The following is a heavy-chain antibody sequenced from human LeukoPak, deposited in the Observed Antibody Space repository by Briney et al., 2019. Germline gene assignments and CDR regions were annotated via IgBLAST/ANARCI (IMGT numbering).Heavy chain of an antibody. J-gene: IGHJ4*02. CDR1: GYTFTGYY. Sequence: ASVKVSSKASGYTFTGYYMHWVRQAPGQGLEWMGWINPNSGGTNYAQKFQGRVTMTRDTSISTAYMELSRLGSDDTAVYYCAKGGRVATWWAVDYWGQGTLVTVSS. V-gene: IGHV1-2*02. CDR3: AKGGRVATWWAVDY. D-gene: IGHD5-12*01. CDR2: INPNSGGT.